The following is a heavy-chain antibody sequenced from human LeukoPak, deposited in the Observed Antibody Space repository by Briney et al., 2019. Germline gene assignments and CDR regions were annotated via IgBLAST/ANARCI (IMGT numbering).Heavy chain of an antibody. D-gene: IGHD2-15*01. Sequence: PSETLSLTCAVYGGSFSGYYWSWIRQPPGKGLEWIGEINHSGSTNYNPSLKSRVTISVDTSKNQFSLKLSSVTAADTAVYYCARGPIKYCSGGSCQMRYYYYYGMDVWGQGTTVTVSS. CDR2: INHSGST. V-gene: IGHV4-34*01. CDR1: GGSFSGYY. CDR3: ARGPIKYCSGGSCQMRYYYYYGMDV. J-gene: IGHJ6*02.